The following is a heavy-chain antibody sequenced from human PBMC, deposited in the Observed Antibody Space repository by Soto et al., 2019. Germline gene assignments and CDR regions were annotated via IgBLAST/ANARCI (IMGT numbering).Heavy chain of an antibody. CDR2: IYYGGTT. D-gene: IGHD1-26*01. CDR1: GYSISCSNW. V-gene: IGHV4-28*01. Sequence: QVQLQESGPGLVKPSDTLSLTCAVSGYSISCSNWWGWIRQPPGTGLEWIGYIYYGGTTYYNPSLKSRVTMSVDTSKNQFSLKLTSVTAVDTAVYYCARREIQGPIDYWGQGTLVTVSS. J-gene: IGHJ4*02. CDR3: ARREIQGPIDY.